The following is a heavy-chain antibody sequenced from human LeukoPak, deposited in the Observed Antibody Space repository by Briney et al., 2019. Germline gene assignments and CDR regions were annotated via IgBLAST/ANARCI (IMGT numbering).Heavy chain of an antibody. Sequence: PSETLSLTCTVSGGYISSYYWSWIRQPPGKGLEWIGYIYISGSTDYNPSLKSRVTISLDTSKNLFSLKLSSLTAADTAVYYCARHRGYERTGYYFLDAFDFWGQGTMVTVSS. V-gene: IGHV4-4*09. J-gene: IGHJ3*01. CDR3: ARHRGYERTGYYFLDAFDF. D-gene: IGHD3-22*01. CDR1: GGYISSYY. CDR2: IYISGST.